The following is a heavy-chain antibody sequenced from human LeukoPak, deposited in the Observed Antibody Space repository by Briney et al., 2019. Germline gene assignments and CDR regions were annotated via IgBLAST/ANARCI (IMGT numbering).Heavy chain of an antibody. J-gene: IGHJ4*02. CDR2: ISAYNGNT. V-gene: IGHV1-18*01. D-gene: IGHD1-26*01. CDR3: ARGVGATDATYPGARTLGY. Sequence: GASVKVSCKASGYTFTIYGISWVRQAPGQGLEWMGWISAYNGNTNYAQKLQGRVTMTTDTSTSTAYMELRSLRSDDTAVYYCARGVGATDATYPGARTLGYWGQGTLVTVSS. CDR1: GYTFTIYG.